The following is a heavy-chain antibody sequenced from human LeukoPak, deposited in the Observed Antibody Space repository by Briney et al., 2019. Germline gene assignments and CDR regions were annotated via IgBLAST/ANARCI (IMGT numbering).Heavy chain of an antibody. D-gene: IGHD3-22*01. V-gene: IGHV3-9*01. J-gene: IGHJ4*02. CDR2: ISWNSGSV. CDR1: GFTFDDYA. Sequence: GRSLRLSCAASGFTFDDYAMHWVRQAPGKGLEWVSSISWNSGSVGYVDSVKGRFTISRDNAKNSLYLQMHSLRAEDTALYYCAKDSQVWDYYDSSGSHFDYWGQGTLVTVSS. CDR3: AKDSQVWDYYDSSGSHFDY.